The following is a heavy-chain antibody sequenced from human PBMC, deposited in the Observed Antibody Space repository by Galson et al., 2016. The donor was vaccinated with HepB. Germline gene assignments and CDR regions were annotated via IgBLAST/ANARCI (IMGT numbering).Heavy chain of an antibody. V-gene: IGHV4-39*01. D-gene: IGHD6-19*01. CDR3: ARQKYSRGRWPIKKRNNWFDP. J-gene: IGHJ5*02. Sequence: ETLSLTCTVSGGSISSSSYYWGWIRQPPGKGLEWIGSIYDSGSTFYNPSLKSRVTISVDTSKNQFSLKLSSVTAADTAVYYCARQKYSRGRWPIKKRNNWFDPWGQGTLVTVSS. CDR2: IYDSGST. CDR1: GGSISSSSYY.